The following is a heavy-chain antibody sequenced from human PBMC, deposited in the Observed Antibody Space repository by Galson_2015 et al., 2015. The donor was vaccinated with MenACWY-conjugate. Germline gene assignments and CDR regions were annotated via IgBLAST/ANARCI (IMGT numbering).Heavy chain of an antibody. CDR1: GFTFSSYW. D-gene: IGHD2-2*01. CDR2: INSDGSST. V-gene: IGHV3-74*01. CDR3: AVYCSSTRCYGASGGY. Sequence: SLRLSCAASGFTFSSYWMHWVRQAPGKGLVWVSLINSDGSSTSYADSVKGRFTISRDNAKNTLYLQMNSLRAEDTAVHYCAVYCSSTRCYGASGGYWGQGTLVTVSS. J-gene: IGHJ4*02.